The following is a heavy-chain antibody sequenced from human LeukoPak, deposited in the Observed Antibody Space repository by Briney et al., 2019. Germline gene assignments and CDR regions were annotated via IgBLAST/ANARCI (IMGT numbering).Heavy chain of an antibody. J-gene: IGHJ4*02. D-gene: IGHD3-22*01. Sequence: SETLSLTCTVSSGSMTDACWSWFRQAPGKGLEWLGFIYPNGLTEYSPPLRSRVSFSVATSKREATVRLSSVAASDTAVYYCTREGYGQIGYFLNFWGKGTRVTVSS. CDR2: IYPNGLT. CDR1: SGSMTDAC. V-gene: IGHV4-59*12. CDR3: TREGYGQIGYFLNF.